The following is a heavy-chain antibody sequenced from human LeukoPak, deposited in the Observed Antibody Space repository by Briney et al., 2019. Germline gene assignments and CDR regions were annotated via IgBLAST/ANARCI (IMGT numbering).Heavy chain of an antibody. D-gene: IGHD6-19*01. CDR3: ARDPAGAGIYYDY. CDR1: GFTFSTYS. CDR2: ISSGNSTI. Sequence: PRGSLRLSCAASGFTFSTYSMNWVRQAPGKGLEWVSYISSGNSTIYYAASVKGRFTISRDNAKNSLYLQMNSLRAEDTAVYYCARDPAGAGIYYDYWGQGTLVTASS. J-gene: IGHJ4*02. V-gene: IGHV3-48*01.